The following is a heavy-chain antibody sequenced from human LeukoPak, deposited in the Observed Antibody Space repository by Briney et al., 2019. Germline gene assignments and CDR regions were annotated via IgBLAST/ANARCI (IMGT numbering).Heavy chain of an antibody. CDR2: ISGLAGST. V-gene: IGHV3-23*01. Sequence: GGSLRLSCAASGLTFSNYGMSWVRQAPGKGLEWVSTISGLAGSTYYADSVKGRFTISRDNAKNSLSLRMNSLRAEDTAVYYCARNRYFDLWGRGTLVTVSS. J-gene: IGHJ2*01. CDR3: ARNRYFDL. CDR1: GLTFSNYG.